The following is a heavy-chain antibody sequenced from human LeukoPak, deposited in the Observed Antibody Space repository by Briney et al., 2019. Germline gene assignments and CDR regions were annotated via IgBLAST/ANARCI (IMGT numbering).Heavy chain of an antibody. CDR3: ARGGMTTVTTSYFDY. CDR1: GGSISSGGYS. D-gene: IGHD4-17*01. Sequence: KPSQTLSLTCAVSGGSISSGGYSWSWIRQPPGKGLEWIGYIYHSGSTYYNPSLKSRVTISVDRSKNQFSLKLSSVTAADTAAYYCARGGMTTVTTSYFDYWGQGTLVTVSS. CDR2: IYHSGST. V-gene: IGHV4-30-2*01. J-gene: IGHJ4*02.